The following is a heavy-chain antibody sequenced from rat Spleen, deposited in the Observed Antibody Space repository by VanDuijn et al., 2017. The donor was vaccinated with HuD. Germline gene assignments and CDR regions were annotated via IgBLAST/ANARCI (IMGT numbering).Heavy chain of an antibody. CDR3: TRENWVLDY. CDR1: GFTFSNYG. CDR2: ITPGGDNT. D-gene: IGHD5-1*01. V-gene: IGHV5S14*01. Sequence: EVQLVESDGGLVQPGRSLKLSCAASGFTFSNYGVAWVRQSPTKGLEWVASITPGGDNTYYRDSVKGRFTISRDDAKSILYLHMNSLRSEDTATYYCTRENWVLDYWGQGVMVTVSS. J-gene: IGHJ2*01.